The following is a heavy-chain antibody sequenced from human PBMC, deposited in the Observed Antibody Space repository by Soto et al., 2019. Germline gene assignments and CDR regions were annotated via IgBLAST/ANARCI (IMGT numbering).Heavy chain of an antibody. CDR2: IYYSGST. J-gene: IGHJ4*02. CDR1: GGSISSGGYY. Sequence: SETLSLTCTVSGGSISSGGYYWSWIRQHPGKGLEWIGYIYYSGSTYYNPSLKSRVTISVDTSKNQFSLKLSSVTAADTAVYYCARPSDAYCSSTSCCLLPYFDYWGQGTLVTVTS. D-gene: IGHD2-2*01. CDR3: ARPSDAYCSSTSCCLLPYFDY. V-gene: IGHV4-31*03.